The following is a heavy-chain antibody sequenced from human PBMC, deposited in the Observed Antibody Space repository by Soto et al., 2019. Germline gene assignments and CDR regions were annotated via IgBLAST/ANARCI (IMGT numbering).Heavy chain of an antibody. CDR2: IYYSGST. J-gene: IGHJ6*03. D-gene: IGHD2-2*01. V-gene: IGHV4-31*03. Sequence: SETLSLTCTVSGGSISSGGYYWSWIRQHPGKGLEWIGYIYYSGSTYYNPSLKSRVTISVDTSKNQFSLKLSSVTAADTAVYYCAKVVVVPAAMPPHYYMDVWGKGTTVTVSS. CDR3: AKVVVVPAAMPPHYYMDV. CDR1: GGSISSGGYY.